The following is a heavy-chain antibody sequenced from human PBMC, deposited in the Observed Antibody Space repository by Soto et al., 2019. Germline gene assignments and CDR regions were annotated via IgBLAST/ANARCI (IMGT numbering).Heavy chain of an antibody. J-gene: IGHJ6*04. CDR3: AGGLIVVVGSRAYTGMYV. D-gene: IGHD3-22*01. CDR1: GGTPSNSA. CDR2: IIPVFGIV. Sequence: QVQLVQSGAEVKKPGSSVRVSCKASGGTPSNSAFSWVRQAPGQGLEWMGGIIPVFGIVKYAQNLEGRVTNTEDKSTNNAYMGLSSLRYGDRAVYNCAGGLIVVVGSRAYTGMYVGGKGPTVTVSS. V-gene: IGHV1-69*17.